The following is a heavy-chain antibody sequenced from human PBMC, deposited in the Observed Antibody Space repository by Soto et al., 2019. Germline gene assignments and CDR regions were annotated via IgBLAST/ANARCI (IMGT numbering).Heavy chain of an antibody. CDR3: AKDHAASSSSRGY. D-gene: IGHD6-6*01. CDR2: ISGSGGST. CDR1: GFTFSSYA. J-gene: IGHJ4*02. V-gene: IGHV3-23*01. Sequence: LRLSCAASGFTFSSYAMSWVRQAPGKGLEWVSAISGSGGSTYYADSVKGRFTISRDNSKNTLYLQMNSLRAEDTAVYYCAKDHAASSSSRGYWGQGTLVTVSS.